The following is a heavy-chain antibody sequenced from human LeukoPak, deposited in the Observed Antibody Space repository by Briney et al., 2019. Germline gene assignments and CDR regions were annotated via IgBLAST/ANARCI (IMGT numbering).Heavy chain of an antibody. V-gene: IGHV3-30*02. CDR3: AKGLLEWLLSYMDV. CDR1: GFTFSSYG. J-gene: IGHJ6*03. D-gene: IGHD3-3*01. Sequence: QPGGSLRLSCAASGFTFSSYGMHWVRQAPGKGLEWVAFIRYDGSNKYYADSVKGRFTISRDNSKNTLYLQMNSLRAEDTAVYYCAKGLLEWLLSYMDVWGKGTTVTVSS. CDR2: IRYDGSNK.